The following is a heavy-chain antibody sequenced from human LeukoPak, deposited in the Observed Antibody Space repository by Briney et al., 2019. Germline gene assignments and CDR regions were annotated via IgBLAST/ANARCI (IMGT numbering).Heavy chain of an antibody. V-gene: IGHV3-33*08. D-gene: IGHD2-21*02. Sequence: GGSLRLSCAASGFTFSSYGMHWVRQAPGKGLEWVAVIWYDGGNKYYADSVKGRFTISRDNSKNTLYLEMNSLRAEDTAVYYCARGLTQIPRLATGLGHWGQGTLVTVSS. CDR3: ARGLTQIPRLATGLGH. CDR1: GFTFSSYG. CDR2: IWYDGGNK. J-gene: IGHJ4*02.